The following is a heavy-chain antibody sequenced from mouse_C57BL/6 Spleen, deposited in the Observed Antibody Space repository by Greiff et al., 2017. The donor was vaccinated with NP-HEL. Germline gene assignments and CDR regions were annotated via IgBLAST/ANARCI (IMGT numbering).Heavy chain of an antibody. V-gene: IGHV5-17*01. CDR3: GRADGSSSYYAMDY. CDR1: GFTFSDYG. D-gene: IGHD1-1*01. J-gene: IGHJ4*01. CDR2: ISSGSSTI. Sequence: EVHLVESGGGLVKPGGSLKLSCAASGFTFSDYGMHWVRQAPEKGLEWVAYISSGSSTIYYADTVKGRFTISRDNAKNTLFLQMTSLRSEDTAMYYCGRADGSSSYYAMDYWGQGTSVTVSS.